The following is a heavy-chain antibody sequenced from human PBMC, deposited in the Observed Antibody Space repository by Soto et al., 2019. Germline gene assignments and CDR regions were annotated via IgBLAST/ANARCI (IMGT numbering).Heavy chain of an antibody. D-gene: IGHD1-26*01. J-gene: IGHJ5*02. V-gene: IGHV1-3*01. CDR2: INAGNGNT. CDR3: ARDRSGSSRFDP. CDR1: GGTLSSYA. Sequence: ASVKVSCKASGGTLSSYAMHWVREAPGQRLEWMGWINAGNGNTKDSQKFQGRVTLPRDTSASTAYMELSSLRSDDTAVYYCARDRSGSSRFDPGGQGTLVSVS.